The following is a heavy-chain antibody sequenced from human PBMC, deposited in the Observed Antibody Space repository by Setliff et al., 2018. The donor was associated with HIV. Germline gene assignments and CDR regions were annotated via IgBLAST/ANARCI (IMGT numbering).Heavy chain of an antibody. J-gene: IGHJ3*02. V-gene: IGHV3-15*01. CDR1: GFSFGNAW. Sequence: GGSLRLSCAASGFSFGNAWMSWVRQAAGKGLEWVGRIRSKIDGETTDYAAPVKGRFTISRGDSKNTLYLQMDSLSTEDTAVYYCILLGMHGALNIWGQGTMVTVSS. CDR3: ILLGMHGALNI. CDR2: IRSKIDGETT. D-gene: IGHD7-27*01.